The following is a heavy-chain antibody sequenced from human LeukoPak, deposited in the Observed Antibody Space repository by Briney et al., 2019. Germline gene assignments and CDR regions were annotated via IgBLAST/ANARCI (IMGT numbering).Heavy chain of an antibody. V-gene: IGHV4-59*12. CDR3: ARGGGRNPDCSSTSCYTGGHFDY. D-gene: IGHD2-2*02. Sequence: SETLSLTCTVSGGSISNYYWSWIRQPPGKGLEWIGYIYHSGSTYYNPSLKSRVTISVDRSKNQFSLKLSSVTAADTAVYYCARGGGRNPDCSSTSCYTGGHFDYWGQGTLVTVSS. J-gene: IGHJ4*02. CDR2: IYHSGST. CDR1: GGSISNYY.